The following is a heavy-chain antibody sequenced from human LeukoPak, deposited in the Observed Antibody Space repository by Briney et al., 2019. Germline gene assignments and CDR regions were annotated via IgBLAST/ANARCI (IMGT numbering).Heavy chain of an antibody. CDR2: IRSNGDTT. CDR1: GFTFSSLA. J-gene: IGHJ4*02. V-gene: IGHV3-23*01. Sequence: GGSLRLSCTASGFTFSSLAMTWVRQAPGKGLEWVSTIRSNGDTTYNADSVKGRFTISRDNSKNTLYLELNSLRVEDTATFYCAKGQELDDGVFDSWGRGTMVTVSS. CDR3: AKGQELDDGVFDS. D-gene: IGHD1-1*01.